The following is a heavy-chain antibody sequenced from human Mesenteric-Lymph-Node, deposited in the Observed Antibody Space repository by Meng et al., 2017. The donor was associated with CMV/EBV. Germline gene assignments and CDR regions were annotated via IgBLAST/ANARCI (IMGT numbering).Heavy chain of an antibody. CDR1: RFTFSTCL. CDR3: FTYYDFWSGYYSDY. J-gene: IGHJ4*02. D-gene: IGHD3-3*01. Sequence: GESLKISCAASRFTFSTCLMNWVRQAPGKGLEWVSSISSSSSYIYYADSVKGRFTISRDNAKNSLYLQMNSLRAEDTAVYYCFTYYDFWSGYYSDYWGQGTLVTVSS. CDR2: ISSSSSYI. V-gene: IGHV3-21*01.